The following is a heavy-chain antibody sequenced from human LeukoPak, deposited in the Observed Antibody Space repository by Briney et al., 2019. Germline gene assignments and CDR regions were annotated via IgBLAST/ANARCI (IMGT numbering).Heavy chain of an antibody. CDR1: GGSFSGCY. J-gene: IGHJ4*02. V-gene: IGHV4-34*01. D-gene: IGHD6-13*01. CDR3: ARAIAAADY. CDR2: INHSGST. Sequence: SETLSLTCAVYGGSFSGCYWSWIRQPPGKGLEWIGEINHSGSTNYNPSLKSRVTISVDTSKNQFSLKLSSVTAADTAVYYCARAIAAADYWGQGTLVTVSS.